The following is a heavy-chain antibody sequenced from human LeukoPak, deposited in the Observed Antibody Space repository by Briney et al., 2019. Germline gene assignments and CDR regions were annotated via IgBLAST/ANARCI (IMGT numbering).Heavy chain of an antibody. CDR2: MNPNSGNT. V-gene: IGHV1-8*01. J-gene: IGHJ5*02. Sequence: ASVKVSCKASGYTFTSYDINWVRQASGQGLEWMGWMNPNSGNTRYAQRFQGRVTMSKDTSITTAYMELRNLRSEDTGIYYCVRSGFCSGATCSYQWSLGWFDPWGQGTLVIVSS. D-gene: IGHD2-15*01. CDR1: GYTFTSYD. CDR3: VRSGFCSGATCSYQWSLGWFDP.